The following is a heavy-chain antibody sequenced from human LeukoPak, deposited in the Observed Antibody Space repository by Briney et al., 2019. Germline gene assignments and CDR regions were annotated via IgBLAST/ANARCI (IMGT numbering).Heavy chain of an antibody. J-gene: IGHJ3*02. CDR2: FDPEDGET. CDR3: ATDWTLVEQQLAKRGAFDI. Sequence: ASVKVSCKVSAYTLTELSMHWVRQAPGKGLEWMGGFDPEDGETIYAQKCQGRVTMTEDTSTDTAYMELSSLRSEDTAVYYCATDWTLVEQQLAKRGAFDIWGQGTMVTVSS. CDR1: AYTLTELS. D-gene: IGHD6-13*01. V-gene: IGHV1-24*01.